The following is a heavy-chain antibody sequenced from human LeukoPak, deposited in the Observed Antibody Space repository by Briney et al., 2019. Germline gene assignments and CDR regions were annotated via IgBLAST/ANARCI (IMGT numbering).Heavy chain of an antibody. J-gene: IGHJ6*02. Sequence: GGSLRLSCAASGFTFSNHWMSWVRQAPGKGLEWVANINQDGSEKYYVDSVKGRFTVSRDNAKNSLDLQMNTLRAEDTAVYYCARRKLTYHYGMDVWGQGTTVTVSS. CDR3: ARRKLTYHYGMDV. CDR1: GFTFSNHW. CDR2: INQDGSEK. D-gene: IGHD1-7*01. V-gene: IGHV3-7*01.